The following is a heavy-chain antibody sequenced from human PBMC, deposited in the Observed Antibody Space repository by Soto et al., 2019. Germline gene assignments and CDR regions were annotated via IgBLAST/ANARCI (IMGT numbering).Heavy chain of an antibody. CDR3: ARVVPGAEAWFGP. D-gene: IGHD2-2*01. CDR1: GYTFSNYG. J-gene: IGHJ5*02. Sequence: ASVKVSCKTSGYTFSNYGITWVRQAPGQPLEWLGWISLYSDGTNYAQKFQGRVSMTTDTSTTTAYMELRGLRSDDTAVYYCARVVPGAEAWFGPWGQGTLVTVSS. V-gene: IGHV1-18*01. CDR2: ISLYSDGT.